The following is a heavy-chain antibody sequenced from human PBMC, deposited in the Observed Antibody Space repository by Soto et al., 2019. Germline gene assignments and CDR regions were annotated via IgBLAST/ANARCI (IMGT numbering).Heavy chain of an antibody. CDR3: ARTTMTTQRNFDY. CDR2: IYYSGST. CDR1: GGSISSGDYY. Sequence: QVQLQESGPGLVKPSQTLSLTCTVSGGSISSGDYYWSWIRQPPGKGLEWIGYIYYSGSTYYNPSLKSRLPTSLDTSNNQFSLKLSSVTAADTAIYYCARTTMTTQRNFDYWGQGTLVTVSS. D-gene: IGHD4-17*01. V-gene: IGHV4-30-4*01. J-gene: IGHJ4*02.